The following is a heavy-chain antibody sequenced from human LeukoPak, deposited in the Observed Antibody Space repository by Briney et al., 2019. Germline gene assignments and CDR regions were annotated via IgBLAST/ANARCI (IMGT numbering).Heavy chain of an antibody. J-gene: IGHJ4*02. D-gene: IGHD3-22*01. CDR2: IHPRRGDT. CDR3: ARDQYYDSSGYHHLNY. Sequence: GASVKVSCTPSGYSFTSFYIHWVRQAPGQGLEWMGWIHPRRGDTNYAQKFQGRVTMTRDTSISTAYLDLSSLRSDDTAVYYCARDQYYDSSGYHHLNYWGQGTLVTVSS. CDR1: GYSFTSFY. V-gene: IGHV1-2*02.